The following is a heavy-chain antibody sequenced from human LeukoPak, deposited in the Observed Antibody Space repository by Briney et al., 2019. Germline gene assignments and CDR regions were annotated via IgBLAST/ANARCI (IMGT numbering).Heavy chain of an antibody. CDR2: ISSSSSYI. Sequence: GGSLRLSCAASGFTFSSYAMSWVRQAPGKGLEWVSSISSSSSYIYYADSVKGRFTISRDNAKNSLYLQMNSLRAEDTAVYYCARGTANFDAFDIWGQGTMVTVSS. J-gene: IGHJ3*02. CDR1: GFTFSSYA. V-gene: IGHV3-21*01. CDR3: ARGTANFDAFDI.